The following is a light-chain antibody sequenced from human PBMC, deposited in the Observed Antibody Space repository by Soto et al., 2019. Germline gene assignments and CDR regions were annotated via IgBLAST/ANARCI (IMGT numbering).Light chain of an antibody. J-gene: IGLJ2*01. V-gene: IGLV6-57*04. CDR3: QSYDSSNHDVV. Sequence: NFMLTQPHSVSESPGKTVTISCTRSSGSIASNYVQWYQQRPGSAPTTVIYEDNQRPSGVPDRFSGSIDSSSNSASLTISGRKTEDEADYYCQSYDSSNHDVVFGGGTKVTVL. CDR1: SGSIASNY. CDR2: EDN.